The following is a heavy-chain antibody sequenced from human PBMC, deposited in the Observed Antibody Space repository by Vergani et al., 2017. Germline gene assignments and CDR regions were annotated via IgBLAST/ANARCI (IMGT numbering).Heavy chain of an antibody. Sequence: QVQLVQSGAEVKKPGASVKVSCKASGYTFTDYFMHWVRQAPGQGPEWMGWINPNSGGTNYAQEFQGRVTMTRDTSISTAYMELSNLRSDDTAVYYCARVGTSSNRDYFDYWGQGTLGTVSS. J-gene: IGHJ4*02. CDR1: GYTFTDYF. CDR2: INPNSGGT. CDR3: ARVGTSSNRDYFDY. V-gene: IGHV1-2*02. D-gene: IGHD2-2*01.